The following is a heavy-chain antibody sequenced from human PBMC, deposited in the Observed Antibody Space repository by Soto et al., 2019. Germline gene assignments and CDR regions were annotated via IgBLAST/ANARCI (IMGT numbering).Heavy chain of an antibody. D-gene: IGHD1-7*01. V-gene: IGHV4-4*02. Sequence: QVQLQESGPGLVQPAGTLSLTCTVSGGSVTTRNWWIWVRQPPGKGLECIGAIHHSGTTDYNPSLKSRATISVDKSKNHFSLRLTSVTAADTALYYCARQELELDWFDPWGQGTLVSVSS. J-gene: IGHJ5*02. CDR3: ARQELELDWFDP. CDR2: IHHSGTT. CDR1: GGSVTTRNW.